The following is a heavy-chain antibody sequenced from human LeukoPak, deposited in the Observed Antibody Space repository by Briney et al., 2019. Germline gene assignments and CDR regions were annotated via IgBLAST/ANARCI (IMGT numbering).Heavy chain of an antibody. D-gene: IGHD6-19*01. CDR3: ARDSSGWYYFDY. Sequence: GGSLRLSCAASGFTFSSYAMHWVRQAPGKGLVWVSRINSDGSSTSYADSVKGRFTISRDNAKNTLYLQMNSLRAEDTAVYYCARDSSGWYYFDYWGQGTLVTVSS. V-gene: IGHV3-74*01. CDR2: INSDGSST. J-gene: IGHJ4*02. CDR1: GFTFSSYA.